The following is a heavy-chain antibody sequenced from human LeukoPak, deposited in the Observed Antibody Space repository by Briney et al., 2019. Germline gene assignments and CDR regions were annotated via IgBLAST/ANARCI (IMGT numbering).Heavy chain of an antibody. CDR3: ARRAGDYSHPYDY. CDR1: GLTVSSNC. CDR2: IYSGGST. Sequence: SGGSLRLSCAASGLTVSSNCMSWVRQAPGKGLEWVSFIYSGGSTYYTDSVKGRFTISRDNSKNMLYLQMNSLRAEDTAVYYCARRAGDYSHPYDYWGQGILVTVSS. V-gene: IGHV3-53*01. J-gene: IGHJ4*02. D-gene: IGHD3-22*01.